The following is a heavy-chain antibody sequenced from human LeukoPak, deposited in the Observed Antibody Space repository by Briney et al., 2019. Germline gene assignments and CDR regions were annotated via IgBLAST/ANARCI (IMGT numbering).Heavy chain of an antibody. Sequence: GGSLRLSCAASGFIFRSYAMSWVRQAPGKGLEWVSGISGSGASTYYADSVKGRFTISRDNSKNTLYLQMKTLRAEDTAVYYCAKAAVVIPDHWGQGTLVTVSS. CDR1: GFIFRSYA. J-gene: IGHJ4*02. CDR3: AKAAVVIPDH. V-gene: IGHV3-23*01. CDR2: ISGSGAST. D-gene: IGHD6-19*01.